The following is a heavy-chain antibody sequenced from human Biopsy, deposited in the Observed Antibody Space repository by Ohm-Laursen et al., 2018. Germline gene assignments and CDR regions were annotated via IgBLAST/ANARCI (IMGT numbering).Heavy chain of an antibody. V-gene: IGHV4-59*08. CDR1: GDSISSYY. Sequence: TLSLTCAVSGDSISSYYWSWIRQPPGKGLEWIGFISNSGSTTYNPSLKSRVTISVDTSKNQFSLKLSSVTAADTALYYRARRGSGGRSFDYWGQGTLVTVSS. CDR2: ISNSGST. CDR3: ARRGSGGRSFDY. J-gene: IGHJ4*02. D-gene: IGHD2-15*01.